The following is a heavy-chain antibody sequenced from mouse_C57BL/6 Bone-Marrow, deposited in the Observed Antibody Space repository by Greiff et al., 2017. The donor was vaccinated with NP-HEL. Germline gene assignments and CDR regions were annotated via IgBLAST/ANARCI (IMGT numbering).Heavy chain of an antibody. J-gene: IGHJ2*01. D-gene: IGHD1-2*01. CDR2: IHPNSGST. Sequence: HVQLLQPGAELVTSGASVKLSCKASGYTFPCYWLHWVKPTPGPGLEWLGMIHPNSGSTNYNEKFKSKATLTVDKSSSTAYMPRSSLTSEDSAVYYCARGYYGRWYYWVQGTTLTVSA. V-gene: IGHV1-64*01. CDR3: ARGYYGRWYY. CDR1: GYTFPCYW.